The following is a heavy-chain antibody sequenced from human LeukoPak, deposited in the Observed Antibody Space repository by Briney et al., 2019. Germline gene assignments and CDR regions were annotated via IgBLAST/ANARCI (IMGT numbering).Heavy chain of an antibody. CDR2: INPNSGGT. J-gene: IGHJ4*02. V-gene: IGHV1-2*02. D-gene: IGHD3-10*01. Sequence: ASVKVSCKASGYTFTGYCMHWVRQAPGQGLEWMGWINPNSGGTNYAQKFQGRVTMTRDTSISTACMELSRLRSDDTAVYYCARDMVRGVTSYYFDYWGQGTLVTVSS. CDR1: GYTFTGYC. CDR3: ARDMVRGVTSYYFDY.